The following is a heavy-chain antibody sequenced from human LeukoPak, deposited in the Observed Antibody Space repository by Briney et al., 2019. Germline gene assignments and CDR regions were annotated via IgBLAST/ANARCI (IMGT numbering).Heavy chain of an antibody. CDR3: AKDISVVPAAIGSYYYYGMDV. J-gene: IGHJ6*02. CDR1: GFTFDDYA. V-gene: IGHV3-9*01. Sequence: GGSLRLSCAASGFTFDDYAMHWVRHAPGKGLEWVSGISWNSGSIGYADSVKGRFTISRDNAKNSLYLQMYSLRAEDTALYYCAKDISVVPAAIGSYYYYGMDVWGQGTTVTVSS. CDR2: ISWNSGSI. D-gene: IGHD2-2*02.